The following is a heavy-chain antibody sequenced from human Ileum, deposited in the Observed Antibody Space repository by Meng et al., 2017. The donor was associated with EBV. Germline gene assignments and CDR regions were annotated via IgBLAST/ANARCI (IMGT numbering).Heavy chain of an antibody. CDR2: IYHSGST. V-gene: IGHV4-4*02. CDR1: GGFMSSTNW. CDR3: ARADKVRFDY. Sequence: GQPQASGPGLGKPSGTLSLPWVGSGGFMSSTNWWGWVRQPPGKGLEWIGEIYHSGSTNYNPSLKSRVSISVDKSKNQFSLKLSSVTAADTAVYYCARADKVRFDYWGQGTLVTVSS. J-gene: IGHJ4*02.